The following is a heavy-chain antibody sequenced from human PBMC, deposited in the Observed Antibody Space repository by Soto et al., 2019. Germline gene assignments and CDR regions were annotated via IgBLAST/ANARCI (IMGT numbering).Heavy chain of an antibody. D-gene: IGHD2-15*01. V-gene: IGHV4-34*01. J-gene: IGHJ4*02. CDR3: AVQLRGYCSGGSCGGDY. Sequence: PSETLSLTCAVYGGSFSGYYWSWIRQPPGKGLEWIGEINHSGSTNYNPSLKSRVTISVDTSKNQFSLKLSSVTAADTAVYYCAVQLRGYCSGGSCGGDYWGQGTLVTVSS. CDR1: GGSFSGYY. CDR2: INHSGST.